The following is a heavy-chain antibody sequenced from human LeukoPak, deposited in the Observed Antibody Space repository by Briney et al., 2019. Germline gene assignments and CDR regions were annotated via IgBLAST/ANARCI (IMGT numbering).Heavy chain of an antibody. CDR2: IWYDGSNK. CDR3: ARAKLRGNWFDP. CDR1: GFTSSSYG. V-gene: IGHV3-33*01. D-gene: IGHD4-17*01. J-gene: IGHJ5*02. Sequence: GGSLRLSCAASGFTSSSYGMHWVRQAPGKGLEWVAVIWYDGSNKYYADSVKGRFTISRDNSKNTLYLQMNSLRAEDTAVYYCARAKLRGNWFDPWGQGTLVTVSS.